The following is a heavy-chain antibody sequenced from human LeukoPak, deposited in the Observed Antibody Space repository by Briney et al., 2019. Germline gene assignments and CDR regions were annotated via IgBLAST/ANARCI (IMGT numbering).Heavy chain of an antibody. D-gene: IGHD3-22*01. V-gene: IGHV4-59*01. CDR2: IYYSGST. J-gene: IGHJ4*02. CDR3: ASHDSSGYRRDY. CDR1: GGSISSYY. Sequence: NSSETLSLTCTVSGGSISSYYWSWIRQPPGKGLEWIGYIYYSGSTNYNPSLKSRVTISVDTSKNQFSLKLSSVTAADTAVYYCASHDSSGYRRDYWGQGTLVTVSS.